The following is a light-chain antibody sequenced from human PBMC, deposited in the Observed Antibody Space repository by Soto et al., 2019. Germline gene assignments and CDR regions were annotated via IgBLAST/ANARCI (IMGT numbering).Light chain of an antibody. Sequence: EILLTQSPGTLSLSPGERATLSCRASQTVGRNLAWYQQKPGQAPRLLIYGASTRASDTPARFSGSGSVTEFALTISSLQSEDFEVYYCQQYNNWPITFGQGTRLEIK. CDR3: QQYNNWPIT. V-gene: IGKV3D-15*01. CDR2: GAS. J-gene: IGKJ5*01. CDR1: QTVGRN.